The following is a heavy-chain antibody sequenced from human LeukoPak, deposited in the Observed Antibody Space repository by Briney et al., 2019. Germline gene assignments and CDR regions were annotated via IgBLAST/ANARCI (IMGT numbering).Heavy chain of an antibody. CDR2: ISGSGGST. Sequence: GGSLRLSCATSGFTFSSYEMHWVRQAPGKGLEWVSAISGSGGSTYYADSVKGRFTISRDNSKNTLYLQMNSLRAEDTAVYYCAKSYGSGSYYTNRGAFDIWGQGTVVTVSS. D-gene: IGHD3-10*01. J-gene: IGHJ3*02. V-gene: IGHV3-23*01. CDR1: GFTFSSYE. CDR3: AKSYGSGSYYTNRGAFDI.